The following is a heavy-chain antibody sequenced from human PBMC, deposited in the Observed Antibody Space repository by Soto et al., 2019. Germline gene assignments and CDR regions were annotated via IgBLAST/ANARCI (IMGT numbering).Heavy chain of an antibody. J-gene: IGHJ4*02. CDR3: ARVGGFGAATIDY. D-gene: IGHD3-10*01. Sequence: SETLSLTCTVSGGSISSGDYYWSWIRQPPGKGLEWIGYIYYSGSTYYNPSLKSRVTISVDTSKNQFSLKLSSVTAADTAVYYCARVGGFGAATIDYWGQGTLVTVSS. CDR1: GGSISSGDYY. V-gene: IGHV4-30-4*01. CDR2: IYYSGST.